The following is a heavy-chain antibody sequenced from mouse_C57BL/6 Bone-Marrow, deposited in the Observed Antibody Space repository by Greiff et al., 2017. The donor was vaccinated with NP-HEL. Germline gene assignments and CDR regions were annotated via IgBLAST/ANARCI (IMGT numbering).Heavy chain of an antibody. CDR3: ARVAAQATGYFDY. D-gene: IGHD3-2*02. J-gene: IGHJ2*01. CDR2: INPNNGGT. Sequence: VHVKQSGPELVKPGASVKIPCKASGYTFTDYNMDWVKQSHGKSLEWIGDINPNNGGTIYNQKFKGKATLTVDKSSSTAYMELRSLTSEDTAVYYCARVAAQATGYFDYWGQGTTLTVSS. CDR1: GYTFTDYN. V-gene: IGHV1-18*01.